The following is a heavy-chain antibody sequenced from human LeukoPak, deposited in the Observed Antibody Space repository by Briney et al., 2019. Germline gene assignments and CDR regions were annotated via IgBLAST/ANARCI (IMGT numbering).Heavy chain of an antibody. Sequence: SETLYLTCTVSGGSISSSSFYWGWNGRPPGQGLVWFGSIYYSGTTYCGPSLKSRVTTSVDKSKNQFFLKLSFVTAAETAVYCCASRPVGYDFWSCYYTDNWFDRWGQGTLVTVSS. V-gene: IGHV4-39*01. D-gene: IGHD3-3*01. CDR2: IYYSGTT. CDR1: GGSISSSSFY. CDR3: ASRPVGYDFWSCYYTDNWFDR. J-gene: IGHJ5*02.